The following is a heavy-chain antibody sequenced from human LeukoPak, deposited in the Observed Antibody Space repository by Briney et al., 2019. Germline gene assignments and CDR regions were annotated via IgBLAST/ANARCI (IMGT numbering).Heavy chain of an antibody. D-gene: IGHD3-10*01. CDR1: GFTFSSYA. Sequence: PGGSLRLSCAASGFTFSSYAMHWVRQAPGKGLEGVAVISYDGSNKYYADSVKGRFPISRDNSKNTLYLQMNSLRAEDTAVYYCARDGLWFGESYYFDYWGQGTLVTVSS. J-gene: IGHJ4*02. CDR3: ARDGLWFGESYYFDY. CDR2: ISYDGSNK. V-gene: IGHV3-30*04.